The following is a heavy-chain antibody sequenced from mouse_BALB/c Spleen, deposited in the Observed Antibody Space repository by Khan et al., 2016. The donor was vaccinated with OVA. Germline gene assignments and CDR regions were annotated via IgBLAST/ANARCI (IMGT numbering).Heavy chain of an antibody. J-gene: IGHJ3*01. CDR2: IYPGNSDT. V-gene: IGHV1-5*01. D-gene: IGHD1-1*02. CDR3: TRGGYGSFAY. CDR1: GYSFTSYL. Sequence: VQLKQSGTVLARPGASVKMSCKASGYSFTSYLIHWVKQRPGQGLEWIGYIYPGNSDTSYNQKFKDKVKLTAGTSASTAYLELSNLTNEDSAVYDCTRGGYGSFAYWGQGTLVTVSA.